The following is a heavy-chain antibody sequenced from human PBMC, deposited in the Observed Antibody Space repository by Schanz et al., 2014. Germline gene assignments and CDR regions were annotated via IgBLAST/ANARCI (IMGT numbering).Heavy chain of an antibody. V-gene: IGHV3-48*01. D-gene: IGHD1-26*01. CDR3: AKEGSIYWDRSVDY. CDR2: ISSSGNTI. J-gene: IGHJ4*02. CDR1: GFSFSGFA. Sequence: EVQLVESGGGLVQPGTSLRLSCVASGFSFSGFAVHWVRQAPGKGLEWVSYISSSGNTIYYADSVKGRFTISRDNAKNTLYLQMNSLRPEDTAVYYCAKEGSIYWDRSVDYWGQGTLVTVSS.